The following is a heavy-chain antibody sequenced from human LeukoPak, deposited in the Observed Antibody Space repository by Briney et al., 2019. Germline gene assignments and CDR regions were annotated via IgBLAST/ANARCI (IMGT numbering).Heavy chain of an antibody. CDR2: ISSSSSYI. CDR1: GFTFSSYS. D-gene: IGHD2-15*01. J-gene: IGHJ4*02. CDR3: ARDGELVVNDY. V-gene: IGHV3-21*01. Sequence: PGGSLRLSCAASGFTFSSYSMNWVRQAQGKGLEWVSSISSSSSYIYYADSVKGRFTISRDNAKNSLYLQMNSRRAEHTAVYYCARDGELVVNDYWGQGTLVTVSS.